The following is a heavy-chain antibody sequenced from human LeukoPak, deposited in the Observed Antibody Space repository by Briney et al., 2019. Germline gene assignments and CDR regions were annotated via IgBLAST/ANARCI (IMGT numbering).Heavy chain of an antibody. V-gene: IGHV1-2*04. D-gene: IGHD3-22*01. J-gene: IGHJ6*02. Sequence: ASVKVSCKASGYTFTGYYMHWVRQAPGQGLEWMGWINPNRGGTNYAQKFQGWVTMTRDTSISTAYMELSRLRSDDTAVYYCARDLRHYYDSSGPPRYYGMDVWGQGTTVTVSS. CDR3: ARDLRHYYDSSGPPRYYGMDV. CDR2: INPNRGGT. CDR1: GYTFTGYY.